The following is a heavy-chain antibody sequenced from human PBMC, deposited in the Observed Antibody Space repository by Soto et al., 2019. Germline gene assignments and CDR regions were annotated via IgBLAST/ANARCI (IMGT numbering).Heavy chain of an antibody. CDR3: TTLLGADGAFDI. CDR2: IKSKTDGGTT. CDR1: GFTFSNAW. V-gene: IGHV3-15*01. Sequence: GGSLRLSCAASGFTFSNAWMSWVRQAPGKGLEWVGRIKSKTDGGTTDYAAPVKGRFTISRDDSKNTLYLQMNSLKTEDTAVYYCTTLLGADGAFDIWGQGTMVTVSS. J-gene: IGHJ3*02. D-gene: IGHD6-25*01.